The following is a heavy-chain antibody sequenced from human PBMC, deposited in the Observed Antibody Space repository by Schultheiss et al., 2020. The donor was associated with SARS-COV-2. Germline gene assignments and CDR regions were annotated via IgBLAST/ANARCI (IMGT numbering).Heavy chain of an antibody. V-gene: IGHV1-18*01. Sequence: ASVKVSCKASGYTFTNYGISWVRQGPGQGLEWMGWISANNGNTDFAQNFQGRVTMTTDTSTSTAYMDLRSLRSDDTAVYYCARDPDESSRFDPWGQGTLVTVSS. CDR1: GYTFTNYG. J-gene: IGHJ5*02. CDR3: ARDPDESSRFDP. D-gene: IGHD1-14*01. CDR2: ISANNGNT.